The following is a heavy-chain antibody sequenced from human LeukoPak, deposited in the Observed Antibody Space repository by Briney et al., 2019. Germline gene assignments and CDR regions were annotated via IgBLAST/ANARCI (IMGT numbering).Heavy chain of an antibody. CDR1: EFTVSRNY. D-gene: IGHD5-24*01. V-gene: IGHV3-53*01. CDR3: TRDQMNY. Sequence: PGGSLRLSCTASEFTVSRNYMLGVRQAPGKGLEWVSLIFSNGDTHYADSVKGRFTISRDTSKNTVSLQMNSLRVEDTAMYYCTRDQMNYWDQGTLVTVSS. J-gene: IGHJ4*02. CDR2: IFSNGDT.